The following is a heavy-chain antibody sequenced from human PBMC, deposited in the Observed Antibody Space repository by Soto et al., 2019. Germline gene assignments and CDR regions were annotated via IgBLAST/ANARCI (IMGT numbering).Heavy chain of an antibody. CDR2: IYYSGST. Sequence: QVQLQESGPGLVKPSQTLSLTCTVSGGSISSGGYYWSWILQHPGKGLEWIGYIYYSGSTYYNPSLKSRVTISVDTSKNQFSLKLSSVTAADTAVYYCAREADSSGYYPWGAFDYWGQGTLVTVSS. CDR1: GGSISSGGYY. V-gene: IGHV4-31*03. CDR3: AREADSSGYYPWGAFDY. J-gene: IGHJ4*02. D-gene: IGHD3-22*01.